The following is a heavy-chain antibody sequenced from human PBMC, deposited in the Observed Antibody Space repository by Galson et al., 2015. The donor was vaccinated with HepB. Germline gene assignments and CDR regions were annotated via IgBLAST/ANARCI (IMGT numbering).Heavy chain of an antibody. J-gene: IGHJ4*02. CDR3: HGSGYDYGNRPVDY. CDR2: IYSGGST. Sequence: SLRLSCAASGFTVSSNYMSWVRQAPGKGLEWVSVIYSGGSTYYADSVKGRFTISRDNSKNTLYLQMNSLRAEDTAVYYCHGSGYDYGNRPVDYWGQGTLVTVSS. V-gene: IGHV3-66*01. CDR1: GFTVSSNY. D-gene: IGHD5-12*01.